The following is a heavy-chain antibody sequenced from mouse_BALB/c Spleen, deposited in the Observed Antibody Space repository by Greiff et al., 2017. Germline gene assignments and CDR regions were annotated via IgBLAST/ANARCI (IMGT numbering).Heavy chain of an antibody. CDR1: GFAFSSYD. CDR2: ISSGGGST. D-gene: IGHD1-1*01. Sequence: DVMLVESGGGLVKPGGSLKLSCAASGFAFSSYDMSWVRQTPEKRLEWVAYISSGGGSTYYPDTVKGRFTISRDNAKNTLYLQMSSLKSEDTAMYYCARQSYGSGYWYFDVWGAGTTVTVSS. J-gene: IGHJ1*01. V-gene: IGHV5-12-1*01. CDR3: ARQSYGSGYWYFDV.